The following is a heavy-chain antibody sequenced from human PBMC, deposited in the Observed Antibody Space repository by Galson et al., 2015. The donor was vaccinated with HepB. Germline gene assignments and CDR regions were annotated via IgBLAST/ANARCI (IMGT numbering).Heavy chain of an antibody. CDR2: IYWNDNE. CDR1: GFSLNTSGVG. CDR3: AHVRYYYHSSEGLGWFDP. D-gene: IGHD3-22*01. J-gene: IGHJ5*02. V-gene: IGHV2-5*01. Sequence: PALVKPTQTLTLTCTFSGFSLNTSGVGVGWIRQPPEKALEWLALIYWNDNERYSPSLRSRLTITKDTSKNQVVLTVTNMDPADTATYYCAHVRYYYHSSEGLGWFDPWGQGTLVAVSS.